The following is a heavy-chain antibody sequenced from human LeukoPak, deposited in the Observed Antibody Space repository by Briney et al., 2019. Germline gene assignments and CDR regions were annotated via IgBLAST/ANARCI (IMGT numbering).Heavy chain of an antibody. CDR2: ISGSSGST. CDR1: GFTFSSYA. Sequence: GGSLRLSCAASGFTFSSYAMSWVRQAPGKGLEWVSAISGSSGSTYYADSVKGRFTISRDNSKNTLYLQMNSLRAEDTAVYYCAKGYDYVWGSYRSQFDYWGQGTLVTVSS. V-gene: IGHV3-23*01. CDR3: AKGYDYVWGSYRSQFDY. J-gene: IGHJ4*02. D-gene: IGHD3-16*02.